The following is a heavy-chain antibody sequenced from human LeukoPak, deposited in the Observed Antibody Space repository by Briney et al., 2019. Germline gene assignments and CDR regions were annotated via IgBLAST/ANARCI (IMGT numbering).Heavy chain of an antibody. Sequence: SETLSLTCTVSGYSISSGYYWGWIRQPPGKGLEWIGTIYHRGSTYYNPSLKSRVTISVDTSKNQFSLKLSSVTAADTAVYYCARFLYSTEPYDYWGQGTLVTVSS. CDR2: IYHRGST. CDR3: ARFLYSTEPYDY. D-gene: IGHD6-13*01. V-gene: IGHV4-38-2*02. J-gene: IGHJ4*02. CDR1: GYSISSGYY.